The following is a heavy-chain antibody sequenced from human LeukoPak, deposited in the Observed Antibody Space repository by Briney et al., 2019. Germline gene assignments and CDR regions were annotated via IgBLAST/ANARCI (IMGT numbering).Heavy chain of an antibody. CDR3: ARRGYSYDYFDY. J-gene: IGHJ4*02. V-gene: IGHV4-59*08. Sequence: SETLSLTRTVSGGSISSYYWSWIRQPPGKGLEWIGYIYYSGSTNYNPSLKSRVTISVDTSKNQFSLKLSSVTAADTAVYYCARRGYSYDYFDYWGQGTLVTVSS. D-gene: IGHD5-18*01. CDR2: IYYSGST. CDR1: GGSISSYY.